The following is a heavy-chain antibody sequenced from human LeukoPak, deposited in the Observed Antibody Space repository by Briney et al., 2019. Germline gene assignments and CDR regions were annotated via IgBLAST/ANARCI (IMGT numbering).Heavy chain of an antibody. CDR1: GFTFSSYA. J-gene: IGHJ4*02. Sequence: PGRSLRLSCAVSGFTFSSYAMLWVRQAPGKGLEWVAVISYDGSNKYYADSVKGRFTISRDNSKNTLYLQMNSLRAEDTAVFYCAREERGSSTSCYCFDYWGQGTLVTVSS. V-gene: IGHV3-30-3*01. CDR2: ISYDGSNK. CDR3: AREERGSSTSCYCFDY. D-gene: IGHD2-2*01.